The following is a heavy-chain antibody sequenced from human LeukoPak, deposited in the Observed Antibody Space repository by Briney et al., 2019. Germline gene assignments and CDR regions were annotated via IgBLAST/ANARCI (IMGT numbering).Heavy chain of an antibody. CDR3: VRGYSFGPYGMDV. Sequence: AGGSLRLSCSASGFSFSSYAMHWVRQAPGKGLEYVSAISDSGGSTYYADSVKGRFTISRDNSKNTLYLQMSSLRAEDTAVYFCVRGYSFGPYGMDVWGQRTTVTVSS. J-gene: IGHJ6*02. V-gene: IGHV3-64D*09. CDR2: ISDSGGST. CDR1: GFSFSSYA. D-gene: IGHD2-15*01.